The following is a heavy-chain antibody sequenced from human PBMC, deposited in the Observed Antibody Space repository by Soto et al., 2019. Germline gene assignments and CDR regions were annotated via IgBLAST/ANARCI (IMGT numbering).Heavy chain of an antibody. CDR2: INAGNGNT. CDR1: GYTFTSYA. CDR3: ARGGVKWFGELANWFDP. Sequence: ASVKVSGKASGYTFTSYAIHWVRQGPGQRLEWMGWINAGNGNTKYSQKFQGRVTITRDTSASTAYMELSSLRSEDTAVYYCARGGVKWFGELANWFDPWGQGTLVTVSS. D-gene: IGHD3-10*01. V-gene: IGHV1-3*01. J-gene: IGHJ5*02.